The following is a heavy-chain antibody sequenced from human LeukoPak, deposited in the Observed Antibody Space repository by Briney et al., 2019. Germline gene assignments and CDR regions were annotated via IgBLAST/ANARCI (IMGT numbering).Heavy chain of an antibody. CDR1: GFTFSSCA. CDR3: ARGYSGSGRTY. Sequence: HPGGSLRLSCAASGFTFSSCAMSWVRQAPGKGLEWVSAISGSGGSTYYADSVKGRFTISRDNAKNTVYLQVNSLRAEDTAMYYCARGYSGSGRTYWGQGTLVTVSS. J-gene: IGHJ4*02. CDR2: ISGSGGST. V-gene: IGHV3-23*01. D-gene: IGHD3-10*01.